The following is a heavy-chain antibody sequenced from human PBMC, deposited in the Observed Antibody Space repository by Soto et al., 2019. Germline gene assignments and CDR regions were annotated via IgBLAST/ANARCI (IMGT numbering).Heavy chain of an antibody. CDR3: ARRDGYNHYYYYGMDV. J-gene: IGHJ6*02. CDR1: GGTFSSYA. Sequence: SVKVSCKASGGTFSSYAISWVRQAPGQGLEWMGGIIPIFGTANYAQKFQGRVTITADESTSTAYMEPSSLRSEDTAVYYCARRDGYNHYYYYGMDVWGQGTTVTVSS. V-gene: IGHV1-69*13. CDR2: IIPIFGTA. D-gene: IGHD5-12*01.